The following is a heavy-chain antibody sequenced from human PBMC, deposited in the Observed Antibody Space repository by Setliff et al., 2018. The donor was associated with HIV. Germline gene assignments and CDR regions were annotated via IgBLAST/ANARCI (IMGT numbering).Heavy chain of an antibody. CDR2: IQTSGRT. D-gene: IGHD2-21*02. Sequence: TSETLSLTCTVSGGSISNYYWSWIRQPAGKGLEWIGRIQTSGRTNNNPALKSRVTMSVDTSKNQFSLILTSVTAADTAVYYCARSSRVNCGGACYVFDYWGQGTPVTVSS. J-gene: IGHJ4*02. CDR1: GGSISNYY. CDR3: ARSSRVNCGGACYVFDY. V-gene: IGHV4-4*07.